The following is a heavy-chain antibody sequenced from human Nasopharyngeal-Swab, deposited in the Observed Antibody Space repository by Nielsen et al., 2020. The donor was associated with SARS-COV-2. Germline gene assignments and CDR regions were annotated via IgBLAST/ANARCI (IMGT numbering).Heavy chain of an antibody. Sequence: GESLKISCSASVFTFSSYAMHWVRQAPGKGLEYVSAISSNGGSTYYADSGKGRFTISRDNAKNTLYLQMSSLRAEDTAVYYCVKGGYGVYFDYWGQGTLVTVTS. CDR1: VFTFSSYA. CDR2: ISSNGGST. V-gene: IGHV3-64D*06. CDR3: VKGGYGVYFDY. D-gene: IGHD4-17*01. J-gene: IGHJ4*02.